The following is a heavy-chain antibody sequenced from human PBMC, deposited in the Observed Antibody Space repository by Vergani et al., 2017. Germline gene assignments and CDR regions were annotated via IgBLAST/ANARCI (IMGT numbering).Heavy chain of an antibody. CDR2: IILIFGTA. CDR1: GGTFSSYA. CDR3: AGDGSDTAMVKNYYYYYGMDV. J-gene: IGHJ6*02. Sequence: QVQLVQSGAEVKKLGSSVKVSCKASGGTFSSYAISWVRQPPGQGLEWMGGIILIFGTANYAQKFQGRVTITADKSTSTAYMELSSLRSEDTAEYYCAGDGSDTAMVKNYYYYYGMDVGGQGTTVTVSS. V-gene: IGHV1-69*06. D-gene: IGHD5-18*01.